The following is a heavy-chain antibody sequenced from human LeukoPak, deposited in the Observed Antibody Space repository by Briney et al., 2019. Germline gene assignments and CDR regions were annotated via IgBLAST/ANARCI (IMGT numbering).Heavy chain of an antibody. J-gene: IGHJ5*02. CDR3: AASLIAAAGLYNWFDP. CDR2: IRSKAYGGTT. CDR1: GFTFGDYA. Sequence: GGSLRLSCTASGFTFGDYAMSWVRQAPGKGLEWVGFIRSKAYGGTTEYAASVKGRFTISRDDSKSIAYLQMNSLKTEDTAVYYCAASLIAAAGLYNWFDPWGQGTLVTVSS. D-gene: IGHD6-13*01. V-gene: IGHV3-49*04.